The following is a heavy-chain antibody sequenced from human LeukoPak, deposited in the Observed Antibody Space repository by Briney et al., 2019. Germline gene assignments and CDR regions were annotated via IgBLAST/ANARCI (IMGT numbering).Heavy chain of an antibody. J-gene: IGHJ5*02. Sequence: GGSLRLSCAASGFTFSSYSMNWVRQAPGKGLEWVSSISSSSSYIYYADSVKGRFTISRDNSKNTLYLQMNSLRAEGTAAYYCAKSSGIVVVPAAIPGDWFDPWGQGTLVTVSS. CDR2: ISSSSSYI. V-gene: IGHV3-21*01. D-gene: IGHD2-2*02. CDR3: AKSSGIVVVPAAIPGDWFDP. CDR1: GFTFSSYS.